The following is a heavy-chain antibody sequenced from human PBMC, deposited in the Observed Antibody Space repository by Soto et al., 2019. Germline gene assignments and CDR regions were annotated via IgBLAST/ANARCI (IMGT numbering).Heavy chain of an antibody. D-gene: IGHD1-1*01. J-gene: IGHJ5*02. V-gene: IGHV4-30-2*01. CDR1: GGSISSGGYS. CDR2: IYHSGST. CDR3: ARDQLEGNWFDP. Sequence: QLQLQESGSGLVKPSQTLSLTCAVSGGSISSGGYSSNWIRQPLGKGLEWIGYIYHSGSTYYNPSLKSRVTISVDKSKNQFSLKLTSVTAADTAVYYCARDQLEGNWFDPWGQGTLVTVSS.